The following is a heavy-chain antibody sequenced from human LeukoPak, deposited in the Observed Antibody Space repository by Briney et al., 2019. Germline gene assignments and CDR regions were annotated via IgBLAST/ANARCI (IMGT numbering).Heavy chain of an antibody. CDR3: ATGYYYDSSGYFLDF. D-gene: IGHD3-22*01. J-gene: IGHJ4*02. Sequence: SETLSLTCTVSGGSISTYYWSWIRQSPGRGLEWIGYIYYSGITKYNPSLKSRVTISVDTSTNQFSLRLSSVTAADTAVYYGATGYYYDSSGYFLDFWGQGTLVTVSS. V-gene: IGHV4-59*01. CDR1: GGSISTYY. CDR2: IYYSGIT.